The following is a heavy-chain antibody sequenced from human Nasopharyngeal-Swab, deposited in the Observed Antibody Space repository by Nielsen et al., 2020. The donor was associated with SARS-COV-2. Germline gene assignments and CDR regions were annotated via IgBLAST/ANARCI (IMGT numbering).Heavy chain of an antibody. CDR3: VRGLWFGELLGSGY. D-gene: IGHD3-10*01. V-gene: IGHV3-33*01. Sequence: GGSLRLSCAASGFTFSSYGMHWVRQAPGTGLEWVAVIWYDGSNKYYADSVKGRFTISRDNSKNTLYLQMNSLRAEDTAVYYCVRGLWFGELLGSGYWGQGPLVTVSS. CDR1: GFTFSSYG. CDR2: IWYDGSNK. J-gene: IGHJ4*02.